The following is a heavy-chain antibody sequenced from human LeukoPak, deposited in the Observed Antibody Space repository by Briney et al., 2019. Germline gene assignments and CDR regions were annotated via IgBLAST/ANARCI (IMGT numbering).Heavy chain of an antibody. CDR3: AREDAGGTYSFDY. Sequence: GGSLTLSCAVSGFTVSSNFMSWVRQAPGKGPESVSVIYTSGITYYADSVRGRFTISRDNSKNILYLQMDSLTAEDTAAYYCAREDAGGTYSFDYWGQATLVTVSS. CDR2: IYTSGIT. CDR1: GFTVSSNF. D-gene: IGHD1-26*01. J-gene: IGHJ4*02. V-gene: IGHV3-66*01.